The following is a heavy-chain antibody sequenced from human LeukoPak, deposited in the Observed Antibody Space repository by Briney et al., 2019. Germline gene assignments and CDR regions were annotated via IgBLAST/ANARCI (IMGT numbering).Heavy chain of an antibody. D-gene: IGHD2-2*01. Sequence: ASVKVSCKASGGTFSSYAISWVRQAPGQGLEWMGWISAYNGNTNYAQKLQGRVTMTTDTSTSTAYMELRSLRSDDTAVYYCARDDIVVVPAAILAFDIWGQGTMVTVSS. CDR2: ISAYNGNT. J-gene: IGHJ3*02. V-gene: IGHV1-18*01. CDR1: GGTFSSYA. CDR3: ARDDIVVVPAAILAFDI.